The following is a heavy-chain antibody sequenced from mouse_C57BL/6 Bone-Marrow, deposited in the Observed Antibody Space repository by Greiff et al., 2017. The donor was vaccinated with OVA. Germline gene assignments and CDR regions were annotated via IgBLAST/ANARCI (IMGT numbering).Heavy chain of an antibody. CDR3: ARPSYYSNYVGTWFAY. CDR2: ISDGGSYT. CDR1: GFTFSSYA. J-gene: IGHJ3*01. D-gene: IGHD2-5*01. V-gene: IGHV5-4*01. Sequence: EVQLVESGGGLVKPGGSLKLSCAASGFTFSSYAMSWVRQTPEKRLEWVATISDGGSYTYYPDNVKGRFTISRDNAKNNLYLQMSHLKSEDTAMYYCARPSYYSNYVGTWFAYWGQGTLVTVSA.